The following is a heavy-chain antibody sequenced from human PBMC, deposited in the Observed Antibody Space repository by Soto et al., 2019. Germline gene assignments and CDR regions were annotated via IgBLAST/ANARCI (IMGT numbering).Heavy chain of an antibody. V-gene: IGHV1-69*12. J-gene: IGHJ4*02. CDR1: GGTFSSYA. D-gene: IGHD7-27*01. CDR2: IIPIFGTA. CDR3: ARAHWGSKNFDY. Sequence: QVQLVQSGAEVKKPGSSVKVSCKASGGTFSSYAISWVRQAPGQGLEWMGGIIPIFGTANYAQKFQGRVTITADESTSTADMELSSLRSEDTAVYYWARAHWGSKNFDYWGQGTLVTVSS.